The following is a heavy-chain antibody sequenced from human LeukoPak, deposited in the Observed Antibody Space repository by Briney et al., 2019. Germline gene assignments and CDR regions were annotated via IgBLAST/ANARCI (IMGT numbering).Heavy chain of an antibody. CDR3: ASLSIAAIDY. Sequence: SETLSLTCTVSGGSISSSSYYWGWIRQPPGKGLEWIGSIYYSGSTYYNPSLKSRVTISVDTSKNQFSLKLSSVTAADTAVYYCASLSIAAIDYWGQGTLVTVSS. D-gene: IGHD6-13*01. CDR2: IYYSGST. CDR1: GGSISSSSYY. V-gene: IGHV4-39*01. J-gene: IGHJ4*02.